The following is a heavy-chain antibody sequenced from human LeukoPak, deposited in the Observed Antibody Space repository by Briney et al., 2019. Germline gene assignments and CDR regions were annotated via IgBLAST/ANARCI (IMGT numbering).Heavy chain of an antibody. J-gene: IGHJ4*02. D-gene: IGHD1-26*01. CDR2: IIPIFGTA. Sequence: SVKVSCKASGCTFSSYAISWVRQAPGQGLEWMGGIIPIFGTANYAQKFQGRVTTTADESTSTSYMELSSLRSEDAAVYYCARDRRLLPMVLDYWGQGTLVTVSS. CDR3: ARDRRLLPMVLDY. CDR1: GCTFSSYA. V-gene: IGHV1-69*01.